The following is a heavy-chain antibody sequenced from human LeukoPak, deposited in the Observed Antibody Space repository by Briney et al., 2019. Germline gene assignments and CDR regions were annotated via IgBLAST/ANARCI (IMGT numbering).Heavy chain of an antibody. Sequence: GGSLRLSGSVSGFTFSTYVMHWVRQAPGKGLEYVSAISSNGDNTYYADSVKGRFTISRDNSKNTLYLQMSSLRADDTAVYYCVRGTGYWGQGTLVTVSS. CDR1: GFTFSTYV. CDR3: VRGTGY. CDR2: ISSNGDNT. V-gene: IGHV3-64D*06. J-gene: IGHJ4*02.